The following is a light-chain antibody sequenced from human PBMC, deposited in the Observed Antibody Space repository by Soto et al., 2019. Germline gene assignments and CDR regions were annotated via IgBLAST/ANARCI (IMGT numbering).Light chain of an antibody. CDR2: EVS. V-gene: IGLV2-14*03. Sequence: QSVLTQPASVSGSPGQSITISCTGTNSDIGGYNYVSWYQQHPGKAPKLLIYEVSNRPSGVSDRFSGSKSGNTASLTVSGLQADDEAHYYCSSYAGSNNFVFGTGTKVTVL. CDR1: NSDIGGYNY. J-gene: IGLJ1*01. CDR3: SSYAGSNNFV.